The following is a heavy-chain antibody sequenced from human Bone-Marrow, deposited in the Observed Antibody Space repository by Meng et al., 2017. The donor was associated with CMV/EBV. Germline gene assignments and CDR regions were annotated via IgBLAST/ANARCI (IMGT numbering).Heavy chain of an antibody. CDR3: VHGRSGWCLDY. J-gene: IGHJ4*02. CDR2: IYWNDDK. Sequence: CNLSGLSLSTSGVGVGWIRQPPGKALEWLALIYWNDDKRYSPSLKSRLTITKDTSRNQVVLTMTNMHPVDTATYYCVHGRSGWCLDYWGQGTLVTVSS. D-gene: IGHD6-19*01. CDR1: GLSLSTSGVG. V-gene: IGHV2-5*01.